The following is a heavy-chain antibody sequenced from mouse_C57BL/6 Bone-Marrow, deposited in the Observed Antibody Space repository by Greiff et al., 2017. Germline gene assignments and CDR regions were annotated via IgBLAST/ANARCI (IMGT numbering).Heavy chain of an antibody. CDR3: ARSKYYGSSYWFAY. J-gene: IGHJ3*01. CDR2: IYPRSGNT. D-gene: IGHD1-1*01. CDR1: GFNIKDDY. V-gene: IGHV1-81*01. Sequence: QVQLQQSGAELVRPGASVKLSCTASGFNIKDDYMHWVKQRTGQGLEWIGEIYPRSGNTYYNEKFKGKATRTADTSSSTAYMELRSLTSEDSAVYFCARSKYYGSSYWFAYWGQGTLVTVSA.